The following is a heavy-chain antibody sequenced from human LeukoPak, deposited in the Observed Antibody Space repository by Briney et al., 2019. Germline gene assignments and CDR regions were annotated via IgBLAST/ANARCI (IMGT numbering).Heavy chain of an antibody. D-gene: IGHD4-11*01. J-gene: IGHJ4*02. CDR1: VYTFSGNY. CDR2: IDANNGDT. Sequence: ASVKISCKASVYTFSGNYIHWLRQAPGQGLEWMGWIDANNGDTKSAQKFQGRVTMSRDTSISTAYMDLSSLSPDDAAVYYCARDPSSVTLYFFDYWGQGTLVTVSS. V-gene: IGHV1-2*02. CDR3: ARDPSSVTLYFFDY.